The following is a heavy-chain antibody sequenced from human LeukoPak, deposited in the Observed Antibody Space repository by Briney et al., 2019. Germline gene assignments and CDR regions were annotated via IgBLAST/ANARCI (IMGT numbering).Heavy chain of an antibody. CDR2: IDYSEST. V-gene: IGHV4-59*08. J-gene: IGHJ4*02. D-gene: IGHD6-6*01. CDR3: ARHRAYSSSSPFDY. Sequence: SETLSLTCSVSGGSIGTYYWTWIRQPPGKGLEWIGYIDYSESTSYNPSLKSRVTISLDTSRNQFSLRLSSVTAADTAVYYCARHRAYSSSSPFDYWGQGTLVTVSS. CDR1: GGSIGTYY.